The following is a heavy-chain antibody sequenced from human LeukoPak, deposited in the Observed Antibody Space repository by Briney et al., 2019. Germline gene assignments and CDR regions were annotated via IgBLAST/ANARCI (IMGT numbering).Heavy chain of an antibody. CDR3: ASENYYDSSGYYSDAFDI. Sequence: SETLSLTCTVSGGSVSSGDSYWSWIRQPPGKGLEWIGSIYYSGSTYYNPSLKSRVTISVDTSKNQFSLKLSSVTAADTAVYYCASENYYDSSGYYSDAFDIWGQGTMVTVSS. J-gene: IGHJ3*02. CDR1: GGSVSSGDSY. CDR2: IYYSGST. V-gene: IGHV4-39*01. D-gene: IGHD3-22*01.